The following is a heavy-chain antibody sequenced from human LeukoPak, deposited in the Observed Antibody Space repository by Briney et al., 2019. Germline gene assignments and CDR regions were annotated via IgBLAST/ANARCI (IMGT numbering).Heavy chain of an antibody. J-gene: IGHJ4*02. D-gene: IGHD3-22*01. CDR1: GDTFTGYY. CDR2: INPNNGGT. Sequence: ASVKVSCKASGDTFTGYYMHWVRQAPGQGLEWMGWINPNNGGTKYVQKFQGRVTMTRDTSISTAYMELSRLTSNDTAVYYCARGYYYDSSDYSDLPLFDYWGQGTLVTVSS. V-gene: IGHV1-2*02. CDR3: ARGYYYDSSDYSDLPLFDY.